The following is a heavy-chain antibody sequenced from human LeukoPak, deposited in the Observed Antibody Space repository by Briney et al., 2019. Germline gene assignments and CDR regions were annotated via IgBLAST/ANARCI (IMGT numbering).Heavy chain of an antibody. J-gene: IGHJ5*02. D-gene: IGHD2-8*01. CDR2: MRSKAKTSAA. V-gene: IGHV3-73*01. CDR3: ISRHLLMLFGT. Sequence: GGSLRLSCAASGFTFSGFSMHRVRQASGRGLEWVGHMRSKAKTSAAEYASSVKGRCAISRDDSKDTAYLQMNSLNIDPPPVHYFISRHLLMLFGTWGERTLGSVSS. CDR1: GFTFSGFS.